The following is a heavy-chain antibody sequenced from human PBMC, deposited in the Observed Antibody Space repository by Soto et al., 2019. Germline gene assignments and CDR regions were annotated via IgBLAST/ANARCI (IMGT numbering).Heavy chain of an antibody. CDR3: AREGIAESGPNYYDF. D-gene: IGHD6-13*01. V-gene: IGHV3-30-3*01. Sequence: QVQLVESGGGVVQPGRSLTIFCTASGFTFKHNAMHWIRQAPGKGLEWVADISYDGSTKNYADSVKGRFTISRDNSKNTLSLQMSALKGEDTAIYYCAREGIAESGPNYYDFWGHGTLVAVS. J-gene: IGHJ4*01. CDR1: GFTFKHNA. CDR2: ISYDGSTK.